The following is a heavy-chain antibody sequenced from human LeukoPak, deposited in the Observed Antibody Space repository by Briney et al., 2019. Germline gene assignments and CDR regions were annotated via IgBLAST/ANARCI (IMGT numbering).Heavy chain of an antibody. CDR1: GFTFINYG. Sequence: GGSLRLSCAASGFTFINYGMHWVRQAPGKGLEWVAFIQYSGNNKYYADSVKGRFTISRDNSKNTLYLQMNSLRAEDTAVYYCAKDDRWLQFCCWGQGTLVTVSA. D-gene: IGHD5-24*01. CDR3: AKDDRWLQFCC. J-gene: IGHJ4*02. V-gene: IGHV3-30*02. CDR2: IQYSGNNK.